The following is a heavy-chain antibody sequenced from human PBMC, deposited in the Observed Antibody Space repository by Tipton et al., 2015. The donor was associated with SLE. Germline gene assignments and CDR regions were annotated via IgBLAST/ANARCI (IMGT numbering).Heavy chain of an antibody. D-gene: IGHD3-3*01. Sequence: TLSLTCIVSGDSISSSSYYWGWIRQPPGKGLEWVGTVYYTGNTFYNPSLKSRVTISVDTSKNQFSLKLSSVTAADTAVYYCASPYYDFWTGYRPFYSDMDVWGPGATVTVAS. CDR2: VYYTGNT. CDR3: ASPYYDFWTGYRPFYSDMDV. V-gene: IGHV4-39*07. J-gene: IGHJ6*02. CDR1: GDSISSSSYY.